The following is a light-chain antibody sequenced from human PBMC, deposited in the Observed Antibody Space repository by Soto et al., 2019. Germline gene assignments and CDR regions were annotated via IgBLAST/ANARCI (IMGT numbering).Light chain of an antibody. CDR2: EVS. Sequence: QSVLTQPASVSGSPGQSITISCTGTSSDVGSYNLVSWYQQHPGKAPKLMIYEVSKRPSGVSNRSSGSKSGNTASLTISWLQAEDEADYYCCSYAGSSTFVYVFGTGTKVTVL. CDR1: SSDVGSYNL. J-gene: IGLJ1*01. V-gene: IGLV2-23*02. CDR3: CSYAGSSTFVYV.